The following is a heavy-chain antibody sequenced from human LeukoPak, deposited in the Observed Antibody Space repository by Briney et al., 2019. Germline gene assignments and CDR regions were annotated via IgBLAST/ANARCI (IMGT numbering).Heavy chain of an antibody. CDR1: GFTFSNYA. CDR3: ARGRSVGVISSFDY. J-gene: IGHJ4*02. D-gene: IGHD3-10*01. Sequence: PGGSLRLSCAASGFTFSNYAMSWVRQTPEKGLEWVSGIINSGGSTYYRDSVKGRFTISRDNSKDTLYLQMNSLRAEDTAVYYCARGRSVGVISSFDYWGQGNLVTASS. V-gene: IGHV3-23*01. CDR2: IINSGGST.